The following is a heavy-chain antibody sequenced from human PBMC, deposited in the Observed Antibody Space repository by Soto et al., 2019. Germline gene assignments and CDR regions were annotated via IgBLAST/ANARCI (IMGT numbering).Heavy chain of an antibody. D-gene: IGHD1-26*01. J-gene: IGHJ4*02. CDR3: ARPWGPTTPKTYYFDY. V-gene: IGHV4-34*01. CDR2: INHSGST. Sequence: SETLSLTCAVYGGSFSGYYWSWIRQPPGKGLEWIGEINHSGSTNYNPSLKSRVTISVDTSKNQFSLKLSSVTAADTAVYYCARPWGPTTPKTYYFDYWGQGTLVTVSS. CDR1: GGSFSGYY.